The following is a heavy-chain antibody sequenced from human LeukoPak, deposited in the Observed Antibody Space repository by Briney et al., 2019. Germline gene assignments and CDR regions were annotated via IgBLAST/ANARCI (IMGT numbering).Heavy chain of an antibody. V-gene: IGHV1-2*02. CDR1: GYTFTGYY. Sequence: ASVKVSCKASGYTFTGYYMHWVRQAPGQGLEWMGWINPNSGDTKCAQKFQGRVTMTRDTSIGTAYMELSRLTSDDTAVYYCARSQIPDFWGQGTPVTVSS. CDR3: ARSQIPDF. CDR2: INPNSGDT. D-gene: IGHD2-21*01. J-gene: IGHJ4*02.